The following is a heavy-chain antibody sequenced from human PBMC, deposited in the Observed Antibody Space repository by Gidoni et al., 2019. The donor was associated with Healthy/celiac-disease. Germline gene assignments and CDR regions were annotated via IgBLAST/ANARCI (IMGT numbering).Heavy chain of an antibody. D-gene: IGHD6-19*01. J-gene: IGHJ4*02. CDR2: ISGSGGST. V-gene: IGHV3-23*01. Sequence: EVPLLESGGGLVQPGGSLRLSCAASGFTFRSYAMSWVRQAPGKGLEWVSAISGSGGSTYYADSVKGRFTISRDNSKNTLYLQMNSLRAEDTAVYYCAKVFGYSSGWYGATGFDYWGQGTLVTVSS. CDR1: GFTFRSYA. CDR3: AKVFGYSSGWYGATGFDY.